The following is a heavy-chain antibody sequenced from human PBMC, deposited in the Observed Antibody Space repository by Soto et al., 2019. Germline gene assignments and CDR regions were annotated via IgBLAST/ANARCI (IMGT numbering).Heavy chain of an antibody. Sequence: QVQLVQSGAEVKKPGSSVKVSCKASGGTFSSYAISWVRQAPGQGLEWMGGIIPIFGTANYAQKFQGRVTITADESNSTAXXEXSXXRSEDTSVYYWASIRTVLVPAASLGFGYYYYGMDVWGQGTTVTVSS. J-gene: IGHJ6*02. CDR1: GGTFSSYA. CDR3: ASIRTVLVPAASLGFGYYYYGMDV. D-gene: IGHD2-2*01. CDR2: IIPIFGTA. V-gene: IGHV1-69*12.